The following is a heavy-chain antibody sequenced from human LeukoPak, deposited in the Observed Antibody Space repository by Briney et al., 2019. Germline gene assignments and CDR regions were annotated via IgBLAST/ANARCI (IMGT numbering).Heavy chain of an antibody. J-gene: IGHJ4*02. Sequence: PSETLSLTCTVSGASIYTYYWTWIRQPPGKGLEWIGDFSYSGSTSYSPSLKRRVTISVDTSKNQISLKLTSATAADTAFYYCACLSVSHNNYFDYWGQGILVTVSS. CDR3: ACLSVSHNNYFDY. CDR2: FSYSGST. CDR1: GASIYTYY. D-gene: IGHD5/OR15-5a*01. V-gene: IGHV4-59*08.